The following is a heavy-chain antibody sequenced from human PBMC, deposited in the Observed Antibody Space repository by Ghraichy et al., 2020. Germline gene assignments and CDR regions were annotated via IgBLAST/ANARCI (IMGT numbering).Heavy chain of an antibody. J-gene: IGHJ6*02. CDR2: IYYSGST. CDR1: GGSISSYY. V-gene: IGHV4-59*08. D-gene: IGHD2-2*01. CDR3: ARHSNFRVYGMDV. Sequence: SETLSLTCTVSGGSISSYYWSWIWQPPGKGLEWIGYIYYSGSTNYNPSLKSRVTISVDTSKNQFSLKLSSVTAADTAVYYCARHSNFRVYGMDVWGQGTTVTVS.